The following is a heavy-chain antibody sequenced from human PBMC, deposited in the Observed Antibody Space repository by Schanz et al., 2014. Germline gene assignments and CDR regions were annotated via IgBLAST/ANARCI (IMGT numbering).Heavy chain of an antibody. Sequence: EVQLLESGGGLVQPGGSLRLSCATSGFSFSSYAINWVRQAPGKGLEWVSAISGSGGSTYYADSVKGRFTISRDNSRSTMYLQMNSLRAEDTAVYYCAKGRFGELSAFDIWGQGTMVTVSS. CDR1: GFSFSSYA. CDR3: AKGRFGELSAFDI. CDR2: ISGSGGST. J-gene: IGHJ3*02. D-gene: IGHD3-10*01. V-gene: IGHV3-23*01.